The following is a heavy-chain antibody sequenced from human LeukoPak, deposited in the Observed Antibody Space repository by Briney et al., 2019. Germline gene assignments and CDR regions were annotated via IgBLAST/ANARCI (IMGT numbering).Heavy chain of an antibody. V-gene: IGHV4-30-4*08. J-gene: IGHJ4*02. CDR2: IYYSGIT. CDR3: ARQGAVAGFDY. Sequence: SETLSLTCTVSGGSLSSGDYYWSWIRQPPGKGLEWIGYIYYSGITYYNLSLRSRFTISVDTSKNQFSLKLSSVTAADTAVYYCARQGAVAGFDYWGQGTLVTVSS. CDR1: GGSLSSGDYY. D-gene: IGHD6-19*01.